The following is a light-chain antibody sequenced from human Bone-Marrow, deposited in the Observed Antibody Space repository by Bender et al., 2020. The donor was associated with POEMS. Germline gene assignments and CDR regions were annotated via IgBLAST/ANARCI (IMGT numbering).Light chain of an antibody. CDR1: NSDFGLYNY. CDR2: DVH. V-gene: IGLV2-14*03. CDR3: YSYMTETQDV. J-gene: IGLJ1*01. Sequence: QSALTQPASVSGSPGQSITISCTGSNSDFGLYNYVSWYQQHPGKAPKLVIYDVHQRPSGVSTRFSGSKSGNTASLTISGLRDDDEADYSCYSYMTETQDVFGSGTGVPVL.